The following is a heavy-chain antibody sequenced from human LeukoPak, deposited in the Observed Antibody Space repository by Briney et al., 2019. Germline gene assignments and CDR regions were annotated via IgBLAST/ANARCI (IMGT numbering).Heavy chain of an antibody. Sequence: SETLSLTCAVYGGSFSGYYWSWIRQPPGKGLEWIGEINHSGSTNYNPSLKSRVTISVDTSKNQLSLKLSSVTAADTAVYYCAGSTYYDILTGYSLFDYWGQGTLVTVSS. CDR1: GGSFSGYY. CDR2: INHSGST. D-gene: IGHD3-9*01. J-gene: IGHJ4*02. CDR3: AGSTYYDILTGYSLFDY. V-gene: IGHV4-34*01.